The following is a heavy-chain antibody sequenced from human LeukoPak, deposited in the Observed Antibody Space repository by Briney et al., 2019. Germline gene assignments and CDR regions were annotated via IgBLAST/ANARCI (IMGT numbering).Heavy chain of an antibody. V-gene: IGHV1-18*01. CDR2: SSPYNGKT. CDR3: ARGGIDIVSVPVSNWFDP. J-gene: IGHJ5*02. D-gene: IGHD2/OR15-2a*01. CDR1: GYTFINYG. Sequence: ASVKVSCKASGYTFINYGITWVRQAPGQGLEWMGWSSPYNGKTNYAQKLQGRVTMTTDTSTNTAYMELRSLRSDDTAVYYYARGGIDIVSVPVSNWFDPWGQGTLVTVSS.